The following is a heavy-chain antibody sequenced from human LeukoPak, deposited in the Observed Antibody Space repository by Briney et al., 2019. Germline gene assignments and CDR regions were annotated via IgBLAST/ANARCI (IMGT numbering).Heavy chain of an antibody. V-gene: IGHV4-59*01. Sequence: PSETLSLTCTVSGGSISSYYWSWTRQPPGKGLEWLGYIYYSGSTNYNPSLKSRVTMSVDTSKNQFSLKLSSVTAADTAVYYCARLKYSGYDHGVFDFWGQGTLVTVSS. J-gene: IGHJ4*02. CDR3: ARLKYSGYDHGVFDF. CDR1: GGSISSYY. D-gene: IGHD5-12*01. CDR2: IYYSGST.